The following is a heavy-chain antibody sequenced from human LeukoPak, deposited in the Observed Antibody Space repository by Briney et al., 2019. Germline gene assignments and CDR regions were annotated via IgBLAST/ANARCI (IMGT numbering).Heavy chain of an antibody. J-gene: IGHJ3*02. CDR3: AKQVWWELLRDAFDI. D-gene: IGHD1-26*01. Sequence: GGSLRLSCAASGFTLRSYTMNWVRQAPGKGLEWVSSIGISSNKIYYADSVKGRFTISRDNSKNTLYLQMNSLRAEDTAVYYCAKQVWWELLRDAFDIWGQGTMVTVSS. V-gene: IGHV3-21*04. CDR1: GFTLRSYT. CDR2: IGISSNKI.